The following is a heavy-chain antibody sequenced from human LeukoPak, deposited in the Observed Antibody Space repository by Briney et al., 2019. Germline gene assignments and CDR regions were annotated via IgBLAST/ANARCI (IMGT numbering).Heavy chain of an antibody. CDR3: ARWVYCGGDCYAFDY. Sequence: NTSETLSLTCSVSGVSISNYYWSWIRQPPGKGLEWIGYIHYSGSTNYNPSLKSRVTISVDTSKNQFSLKLSSVTAADTAVYYCARWVYCGGDCYAFDYWGQGTLVTVSS. CDR1: GVSISNYY. J-gene: IGHJ4*02. CDR2: IHYSGST. V-gene: IGHV4-59*01. D-gene: IGHD2-21*02.